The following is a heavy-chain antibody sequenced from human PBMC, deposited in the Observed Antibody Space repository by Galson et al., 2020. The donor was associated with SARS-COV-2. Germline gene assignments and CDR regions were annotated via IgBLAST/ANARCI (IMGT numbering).Heavy chain of an antibody. CDR2: INQSGST. V-gene: IGHV4-34*01. Sequence: ETSETLSLTCDVYGGSSSDNYWSWIRQPPGKGLEWIGEINQSGSTNNKQSLKSQVTISVDTSKNPFSMKLSAVTAAATAVYYCASAYCSSTSCYISAFDIWGQGTMVTVSS. CDR1: GGSSSDNY. J-gene: IGHJ3*02. CDR3: ASAYCSSTSCYISAFDI. D-gene: IGHD2-2*02.